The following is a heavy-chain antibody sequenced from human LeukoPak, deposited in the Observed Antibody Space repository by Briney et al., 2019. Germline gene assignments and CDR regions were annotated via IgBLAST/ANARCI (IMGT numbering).Heavy chain of an antibody. D-gene: IGHD5-24*01. CDR1: GGSFSGYY. V-gene: IGHV4-34*01. J-gene: IGHJ6*02. CDR3: AKARRDAYNYGYAMDV. Sequence: PSETLSLTCAVYGGSFSGYYWSWIRQPPGKGLEWIATIYYSGNTFYNPSLKSRVTISVDTSKNQFSLKLSSVTAADTAVYYCAKARRDAYNYGYAMDVWGQGTTVTVSS. CDR2: IYYSGNT.